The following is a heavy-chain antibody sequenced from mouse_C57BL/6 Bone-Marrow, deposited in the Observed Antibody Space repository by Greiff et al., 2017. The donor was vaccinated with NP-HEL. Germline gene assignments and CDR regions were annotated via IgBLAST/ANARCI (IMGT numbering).Heavy chain of an antibody. V-gene: IGHV1-20*01. D-gene: IGHD1-1*01. Sequence: EVQLQQSGPELVKPGDSVKISCKASGYSFTGYFMNWVMQSHGKSLEWIGRINPYNGDTFYNQKFKGKATLTVDKSSSTAHMALRRLTSEDSAVYYCASPYYYGSSYWFAYWGQGTLVTVSA. CDR2: INPYNGDT. CDR3: ASPYYYGSSYWFAY. CDR1: GYSFTGYF. J-gene: IGHJ3*01.